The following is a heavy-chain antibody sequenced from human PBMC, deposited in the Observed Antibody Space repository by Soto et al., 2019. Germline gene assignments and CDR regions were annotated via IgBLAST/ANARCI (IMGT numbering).Heavy chain of an antibody. CDR1: GGSFSGYY. J-gene: IGHJ3*02. CDR2: INHSGST. D-gene: IGHD3-22*01. V-gene: IGHV4-34*01. Sequence: NPSETLSLTCAVYGGSFSGYYWSWIRQPPGKGLEWIGEINHSGSTNYNPSLKSRVTISVDTSKNQFSLKLSSVTAADTAVYYCARGQWGYYDSSDAFDIWGQGTMVTVSS. CDR3: ARGQWGYYDSSDAFDI.